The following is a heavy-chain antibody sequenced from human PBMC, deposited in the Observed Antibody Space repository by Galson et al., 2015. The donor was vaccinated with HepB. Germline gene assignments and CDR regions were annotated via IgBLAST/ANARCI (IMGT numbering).Heavy chain of an antibody. CDR2: IWYDGSNK. V-gene: IGHV3-33*01. CDR3: AREDPVTPGYYGMDV. Sequence: SLRLSCAASGFTFSSYGMHWVRQAPGKGLEWVAVIWYDGSNKYYADSVKGRFTISRDNSKNTLYLQMNSLRAEDTAVYYCAREDPVTPGYYGMDVWGQGTTVTVSS. J-gene: IGHJ6*02. D-gene: IGHD4-17*01. CDR1: GFTFSSYG.